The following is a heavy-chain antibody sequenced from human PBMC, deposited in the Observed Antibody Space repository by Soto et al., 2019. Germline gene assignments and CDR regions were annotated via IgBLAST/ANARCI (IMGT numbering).Heavy chain of an antibody. D-gene: IGHD6-19*01. V-gene: IGHV4-34*01. J-gene: IGHJ3*02. CDR3: ARSREQWLVDAFDI. Sequence: SETLSLTCAVYGGSFSGYYWSWMRQSPGKGLEWIGEVNPTGSTKYNPSLKSRVTISVDTSKNQFSLNLNSVTAADTALYYCARSREQWLVDAFDIWGQGTTVTVSS. CDR2: VNPTGST. CDR1: GGSFSGYY.